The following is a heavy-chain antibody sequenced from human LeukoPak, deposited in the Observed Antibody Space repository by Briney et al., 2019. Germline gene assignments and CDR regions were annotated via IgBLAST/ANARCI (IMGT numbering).Heavy chain of an antibody. V-gene: IGHV4-39*07. CDR1: GGSISSSSHY. J-gene: IGHJ4*02. CDR2: IYYSGST. Sequence: SETLSLTCSVSGGSISSSSHYWDWLRQPPGEGLEWIGSIYYSGSTYYNPSLKSRVTISVDTSKNQFSLKLISVTAADTAVYYCAREDTGGLDYWGQGILVTVSS. CDR3: AREDTGGLDY. D-gene: IGHD2-8*02.